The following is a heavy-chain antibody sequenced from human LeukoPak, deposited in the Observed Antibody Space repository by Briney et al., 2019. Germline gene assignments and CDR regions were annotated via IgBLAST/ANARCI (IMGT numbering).Heavy chain of an antibody. CDR2: ISGSGGST. CDR3: AKHHCSSTSCYTWNWFDP. Sequence: PGRSLRLSCAASGFTFSSYAMSWVRQAPGKGLEWVSAISGSGGSTYYADSVKGRFTISRDNSKNTLYLQMNSLRAEDTAVYYCAKHHCSSTSCYTWNWFDPWGQGTLATVSS. J-gene: IGHJ5*02. D-gene: IGHD2-2*02. CDR1: GFTFSSYA. V-gene: IGHV3-23*01.